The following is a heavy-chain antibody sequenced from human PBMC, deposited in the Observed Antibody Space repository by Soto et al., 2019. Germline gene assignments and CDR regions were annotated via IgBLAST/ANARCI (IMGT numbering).Heavy chain of an antibody. CDR3: ASGGAGSGPFTWELPDH. J-gene: IGHJ4*02. CDR2: ITPFNGDV. CDR1: GNTFTYRY. D-gene: IGHD1-26*01. V-gene: IGHV1-45*01. Sequence: QLQLVQSGAEVKKPGSSVTVSCKALGNTFTYRYLHWVRQAPGQALEWMGWITPFNGDVHYAQKFQERVTITRDRSLSTAYMRMSSLRSEDTAMYYCASGGAGSGPFTWELPDHWGQGTLVTVSS.